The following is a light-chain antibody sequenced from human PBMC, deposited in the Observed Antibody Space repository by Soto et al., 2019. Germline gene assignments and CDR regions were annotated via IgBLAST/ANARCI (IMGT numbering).Light chain of an antibody. CDR1: SSNIGSNT. J-gene: IGLJ2*01. CDR3: ATWDGSLNGWV. CDR2: SND. Sequence: QSVLTQAPSASGTPGQRVTISCSGSSSNIGSNTVSWYQQVPGTAPKLLISSNDQRPSGVPDRFSGSKSGTSASLAIGGLQAEDEADYYCATWDGSLNGWVFGGGTKLTVL. V-gene: IGLV1-44*01.